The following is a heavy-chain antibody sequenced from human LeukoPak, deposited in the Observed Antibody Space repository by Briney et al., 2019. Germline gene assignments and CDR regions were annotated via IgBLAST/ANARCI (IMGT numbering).Heavy chain of an antibody. CDR2: IYSGGST. Sequence: PGGSLRLSCAASGFTVSSNYMSRVRQAPGKGLEWVSVIYSGGSTYYADSVKGRFTISKDNSKNTPYLQMNSLRAEDTAVYYCAREGHQGYFDYWGQGTLVTGSS. CDR1: GFTVSSNY. V-gene: IGHV3-53*01. CDR3: AREGHQGYFDY. J-gene: IGHJ4*02.